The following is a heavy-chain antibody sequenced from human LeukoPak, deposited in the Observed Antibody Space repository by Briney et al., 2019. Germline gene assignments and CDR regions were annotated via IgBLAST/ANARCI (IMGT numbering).Heavy chain of an antibody. CDR1: GFTFSSYS. D-gene: IGHD3-22*01. CDR2: ISSSRSTI. CDR3: ARAAANYYDSSGYYVGYYFQH. V-gene: IGHV3-48*01. Sequence: PGGSLRLSCAASGFTFSSYSMNWVRQAPGKGLEWVSYISSSRSTIYYADSVKGRFTISRDNAKNSLYLQMNSLRAEDTAVYYCARAAANYYDSSGYYVGYYFQHWGQGTLVTVSS. J-gene: IGHJ1*01.